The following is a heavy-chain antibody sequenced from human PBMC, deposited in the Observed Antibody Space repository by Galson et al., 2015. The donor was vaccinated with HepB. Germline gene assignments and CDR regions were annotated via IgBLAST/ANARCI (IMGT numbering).Heavy chain of an antibody. V-gene: IGHV3-72*01. Sequence: SLRLSCAASGFTFSDHYTDWVRQAPGQGLEWVGRARNKAYNYITQYAASVKDRFSISRDDSKNSVYLQMNSLKTEDTAVYYCARLSHYGSGSYQYFDYWGQGTLVTVSA. CDR3: ARLSHYGSGSYQYFDY. CDR2: ARNKAYNYIT. CDR1: GFTFSDHY. D-gene: IGHD3-10*01. J-gene: IGHJ4*02.